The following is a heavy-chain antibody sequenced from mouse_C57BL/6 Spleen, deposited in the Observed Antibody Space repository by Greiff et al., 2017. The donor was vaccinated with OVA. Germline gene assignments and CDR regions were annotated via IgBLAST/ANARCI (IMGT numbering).Heavy chain of an antibody. Sequence: QVHVKQPGAELVRPGSSVKLSCKASGYTFTSYWMHWVKQRPIQGLEWIGNIDPSDSETHYNQKFKDKATLTVDKSSSTAYMQLSSLTSEDSAVYYCATYGSSSYYAMDYWGQGTSVTVSS. V-gene: IGHV1-52*01. D-gene: IGHD1-1*01. CDR2: IDPSDSET. CDR3: ATYGSSSYYAMDY. CDR1: GYTFTSYW. J-gene: IGHJ4*01.